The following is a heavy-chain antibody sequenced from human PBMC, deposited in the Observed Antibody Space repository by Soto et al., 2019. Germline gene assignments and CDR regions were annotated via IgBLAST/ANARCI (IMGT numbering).Heavy chain of an antibody. CDR1: GGSFSGYY. CDR2: INHSRST. V-gene: IGHV4-34*01. CDR3: ASLYYDFWSGYYTV. J-gene: IGHJ6*04. Sequence: SETLSLTCAVYGGSFSGYYWSWIRQPPGKGLEWIGEINHSRSTNYNPSLKSRVTISVDTSKNQFSLKMSSVTAADTVVYYCASLYYDFWSGYYTVWGKGTTVTVSS. D-gene: IGHD3-3*01.